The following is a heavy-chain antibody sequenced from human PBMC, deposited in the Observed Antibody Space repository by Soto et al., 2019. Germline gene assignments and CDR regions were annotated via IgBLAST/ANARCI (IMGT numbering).Heavy chain of an antibody. V-gene: IGHV4-39*01. CDR1: GGSISSSSYY. CDR2: IYYSGST. Sequence: SETLSLTCTVSGGSISSSSYYWGWIRQPPGKGLEWIGSIYYSGSTYYNPSLKSRVTISVDTSKNQFSLKLSSVTAADTAVYYCARHRLSITIFGVVTGFDPWGQGTLVTVSS. J-gene: IGHJ5*02. CDR3: ARHRLSITIFGVVTGFDP. D-gene: IGHD3-3*01.